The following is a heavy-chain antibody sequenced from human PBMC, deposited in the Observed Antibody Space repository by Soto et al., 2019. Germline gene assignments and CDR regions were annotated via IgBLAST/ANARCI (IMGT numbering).Heavy chain of an antibody. CDR1: GGTFSSYA. D-gene: IGHD6-19*01. V-gene: IGHV1-69*12. CDR2: IIPIFGTA. CDR3: ARGESLGPFDY. Sequence: QVQLVQSGAEVKKPGSSVKVSCKASGGTFSSYAISWVRQAPGQGLEWMGGIIPIFGTATYAQKFQVRVTTTAVETTSTGYRELSSLSSADTAVHSWARGESLGPFDYWGQGTLFTVSS. J-gene: IGHJ4*02.